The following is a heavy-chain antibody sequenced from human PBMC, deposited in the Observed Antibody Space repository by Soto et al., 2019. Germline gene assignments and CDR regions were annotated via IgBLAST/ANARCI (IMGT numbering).Heavy chain of an antibody. CDR1: SDSISSYY. CDR2: ISYSGST. CDR3: ARGTSWQLPFDY. J-gene: IGHJ4*02. V-gene: IGHV4-59*01. D-gene: IGHD6-13*01. Sequence: PSETLSLTCTVSSDSISSYYWSWIRQPPGKRLEWIGYISYSGSTDSNPSLKSRVTISGDTSKNQFSLKVSSVTAADTAVYYCARGTSWQLPFDYWGQGTLVTVS.